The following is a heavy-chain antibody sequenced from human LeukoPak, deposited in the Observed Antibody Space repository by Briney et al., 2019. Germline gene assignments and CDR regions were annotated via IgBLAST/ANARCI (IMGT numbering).Heavy chain of an antibody. CDR3: ARVTTMRRNYNWFDP. CDR1: GGSISSGGYY. V-gene: IGHV4-31*03. Sequence: PSETLSLTCTVSGGSISSGGYYWSWIRQHPGKGLEWIGYIYYSGSTYYNPSLKSRVTISVDTSKNQFSLKLSSVTAADTAVYYCARVTTMRRNYNWFDPWGQGTLVTVSS. D-gene: IGHD2/OR15-2a*01. CDR2: IYYSGST. J-gene: IGHJ5*02.